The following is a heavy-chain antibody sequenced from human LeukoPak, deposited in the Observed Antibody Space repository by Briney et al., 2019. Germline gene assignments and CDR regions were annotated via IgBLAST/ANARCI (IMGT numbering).Heavy chain of an antibody. CDR3: ARDRVAAAGTNWFDP. V-gene: IGHV3-7*03. J-gene: IGHJ5*02. D-gene: IGHD6-13*01. CDR2: IKEDGSEK. Sequence: GGSLRLSCAASGFTFRSYWMSWVRQAPGKGLEWVANIKEDGSEKYYVDSVKGRFTISRDSAKNSLYLQMNSLRAEDTAVYYCARDRVAAAGTNWFDPWGQGTPVTVSS. CDR1: GFTFRSYW.